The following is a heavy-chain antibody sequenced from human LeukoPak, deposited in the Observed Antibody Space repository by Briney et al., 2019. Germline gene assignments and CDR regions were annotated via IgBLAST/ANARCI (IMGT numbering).Heavy chain of an antibody. CDR2: IYSDGST. Sequence: PGGSLRLSCAASGFTVSSNYMSWVRQAPGKGLEWVSVIYSDGSTYYADSVKGRFTISRDNSKNTLYLQMNTLRAEDTAVYYCAREAYSSGWYKDYWGQGTLVTASS. J-gene: IGHJ4*02. V-gene: IGHV3-53*01. CDR3: AREAYSSGWYKDY. D-gene: IGHD6-19*01. CDR1: GFTVSSNY.